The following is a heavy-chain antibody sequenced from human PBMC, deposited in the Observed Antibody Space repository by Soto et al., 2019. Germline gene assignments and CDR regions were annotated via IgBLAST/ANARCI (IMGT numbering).Heavy chain of an antibody. D-gene: IGHD6-19*01. J-gene: IGHJ4*02. CDR2: INPNSGGT. CDR1: RYTFTGYY. CDR3: ARDPDIAVAGTGFDY. V-gene: IGHV1-2*04. Sequence: QVQLVQSGAEVKKPGASVKVSCKASRYTFTGYYMHWVRQAPGQGLEWMGWINPNSGGTNYAQKFQGWVTMTRDTSISTAYMELSRLRSDDTAVYYCARDPDIAVAGTGFDYWGQGTLVTVSS.